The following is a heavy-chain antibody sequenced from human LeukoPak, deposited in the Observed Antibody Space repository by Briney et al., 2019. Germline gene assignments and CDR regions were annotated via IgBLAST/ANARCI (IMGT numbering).Heavy chain of an antibody. Sequence: PGGSLRPSCAASGFPVSSNYFTWVRQAPGKGLGWGSVIYSGGSTFYADSVKGRFTISRDNSKNTLYLQMNSLRAEDTAVYYCARDDNDYSDSSGYYSWGQGTLVTVSS. CDR3: ARDDNDYSDSSGYYS. V-gene: IGHV3-66*02. D-gene: IGHD3-22*01. CDR1: GFPVSSNY. J-gene: IGHJ4*02. CDR2: IYSGGST.